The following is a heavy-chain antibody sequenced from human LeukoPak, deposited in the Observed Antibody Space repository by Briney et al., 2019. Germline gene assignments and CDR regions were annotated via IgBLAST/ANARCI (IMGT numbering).Heavy chain of an antibody. D-gene: IGHD3-10*01. Sequence: ASETLSLTCTVSGGSISSGGYYWSWIRQHPGKGLEWIGYIYCSGSTYYNPSLKSRVTISVDTSKNQFSLKLSSVTAADTAVYYCARGYYGSGSYYKFGWFDPWGQGTLVTVSS. CDR1: GGSISSGGYY. J-gene: IGHJ5*02. V-gene: IGHV4-31*03. CDR2: IYCSGST. CDR3: ARGYYGSGSYYKFGWFDP.